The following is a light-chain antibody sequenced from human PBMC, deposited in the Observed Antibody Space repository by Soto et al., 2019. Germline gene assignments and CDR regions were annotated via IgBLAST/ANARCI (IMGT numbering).Light chain of an antibody. CDR1: SSDVGAYNY. J-gene: IGLJ1*01. Sequence: QSALTQPASVSGSPGQSITISCSGTSSDVGAYNYVSWYQQHPGKAPKLMIYEVSNLPSGVSNRFSGSKSGNTASLPISGLQAEDEGDYYGSSDTSSNTLDYVFGTGTKVTVL. CDR3: SSDTSSNTLDYV. V-gene: IGLV2-14*01. CDR2: EVS.